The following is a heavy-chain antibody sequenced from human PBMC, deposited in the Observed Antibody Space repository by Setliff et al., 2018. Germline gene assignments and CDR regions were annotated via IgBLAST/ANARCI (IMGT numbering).Heavy chain of an antibody. V-gene: IGHV4-39*07. D-gene: IGHD2-2*01. CDR2: IYYSGST. Sequence: PSETLSLTCTVSGGSISSSSYYWGWIRQPPGKGLEWIGSIYYSGSTYYNPSLKSRVTISVDTSKNQFSLKLSSVTAAATAVYSCARHLEVPPAGWFAPWGQGTLVTVSS. CDR1: GGSISSSSYY. J-gene: IGHJ5*02. CDR3: ARHLEVPPAGWFAP.